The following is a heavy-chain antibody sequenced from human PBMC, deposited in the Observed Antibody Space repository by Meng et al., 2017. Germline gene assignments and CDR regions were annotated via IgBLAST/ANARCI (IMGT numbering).Heavy chain of an antibody. V-gene: IGHV1/OR15-2*02. CDR1: EYTFSSYY. CDR2: INTYIDST. Sequence: QVQLVQHGADVKQPGASGTVSCRTSEYTFSSYYMHCVRPAPAQGLAWLGWINTYIDSTDYAQKLQGRITMTTDTFTSTAYMELRNLRSDDTAVYYCATRGNPYLNCWGQGTLVTVS. J-gene: IGHJ4*02. CDR3: ATRGNPYLNC.